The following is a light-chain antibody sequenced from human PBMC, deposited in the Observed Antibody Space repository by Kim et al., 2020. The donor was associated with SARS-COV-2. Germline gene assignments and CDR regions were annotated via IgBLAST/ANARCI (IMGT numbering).Light chain of an antibody. CDR1: QSVSSSY. J-gene: IGKJ4*01. Sequence: PGERATLSCRASQSVSSSYLAWYQQKPGQAPRLLIYGASSRATGIPDRFSGSGSGTDFTLTISRLEPEDFAVYYCQQYGSSRGLTFGGGTKVEIK. CDR3: QQYGSSRGLT. CDR2: GAS. V-gene: IGKV3-20*01.